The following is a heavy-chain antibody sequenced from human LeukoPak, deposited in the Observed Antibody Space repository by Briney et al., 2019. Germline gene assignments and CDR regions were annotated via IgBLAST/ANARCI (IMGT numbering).Heavy chain of an antibody. CDR2: ISGSGGST. CDR1: GFTFSSYA. V-gene: IGHV3-23*01. D-gene: IGHD3-9*01. CDR3: AKSEGLRYFDWSRGYYFDY. J-gene: IGHJ4*02. Sequence: GGSLRLSCAASGFTFSSYAMSWVRQAPGKGLEWVSAISGSGGSTYYADSVKGRFTISRDNSKNTLYLQMNSLRAEDTAVYYCAKSEGLRYFDWSRGYYFDYWGQGTLVTVPS.